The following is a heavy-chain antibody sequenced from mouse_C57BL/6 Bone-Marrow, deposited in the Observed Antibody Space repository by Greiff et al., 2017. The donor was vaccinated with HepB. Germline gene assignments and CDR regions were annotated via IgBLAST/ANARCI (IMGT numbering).Heavy chain of an antibody. CDR2: IHPNSGST. D-gene: IGHD1-3*01. J-gene: IGHJ1*03. CDR3: ARELRYWYFDV. V-gene: IGHV1-64*01. CDR1: GYTFTSYW. Sequence: QVQLQQSGAELVKPGASVKLSCKASGYTFTSYWMHWVKQRPGQGLEWIGMIHPNSGSTNYNEKFKSKATLTVDKSSSTAYMQLSSLTSEDSAVYYCARELRYWYFDVWGTGTTVTVSS.